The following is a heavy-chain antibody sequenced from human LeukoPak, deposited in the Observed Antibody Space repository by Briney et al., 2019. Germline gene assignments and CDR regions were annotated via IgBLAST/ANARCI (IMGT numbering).Heavy chain of an antibody. CDR1: GFTFRSHA. V-gene: IGHV3-23*01. Sequence: PGGSLRLSCVGSGFTFRSHAMSWVRQAPEKGLEFVSGIYENGGTTYYADSVKGRFSISRDNSKNTLYLQMNSLRAEDTAVYYCARGWELLRLDYWGQGTLVTVSS. CDR2: IYENGGTT. CDR3: ARGWELLRLDY. D-gene: IGHD1-26*01. J-gene: IGHJ4*02.